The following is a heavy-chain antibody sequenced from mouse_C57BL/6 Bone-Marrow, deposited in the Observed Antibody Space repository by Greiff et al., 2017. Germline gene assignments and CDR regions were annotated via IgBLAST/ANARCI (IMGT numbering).Heavy chain of an antibody. J-gene: IGHJ4*01. CDR1: GYTFTSYW. D-gene: IGHD1-1*01. CDR2: IDPSDSDT. V-gene: IGHV1-50*01. Sequence: VQLQQPGAELVKPGASVKLSCKASGYTFTSYWMQWVKQRPGQGLEWIGEIDPSDSDTNYHQKFQGKATLTVDTSSSSADMQLLSLTSEDSAVYYCAREEYDYGAMDYWGQGTSVTVSS. CDR3: AREEYDYGAMDY.